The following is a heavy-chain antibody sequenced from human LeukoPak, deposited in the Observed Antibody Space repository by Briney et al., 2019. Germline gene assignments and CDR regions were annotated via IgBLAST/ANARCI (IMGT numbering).Heavy chain of an antibody. J-gene: IGHJ4*02. CDR3: ARHGVTAMVWGFDY. CDR1: GGSISSYY. V-gene: IGHV4-59*08. CDR2: IYYSGST. D-gene: IGHD5-18*01. Sequence: SETLSLTCTVSGGSISSYYWSWIRQPPGKGLEWIGYIYYSGSTNYNPSLKSRVTTSVVTSKNQLSLKLSSVTAADTAVYYCARHGVTAMVWGFDYWGQGTLVTVSS.